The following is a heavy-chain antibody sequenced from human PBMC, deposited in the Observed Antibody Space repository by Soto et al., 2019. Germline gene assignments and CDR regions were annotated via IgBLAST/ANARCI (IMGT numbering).Heavy chain of an antibody. D-gene: IGHD6-13*01. J-gene: IGHJ6*02. CDR1: GFTFTSSA. V-gene: IGHV1-58*01. CDR3: AASGDSSSWRRNDYYYYGMDV. Sequence: VASVKVSCKASGFTFTSSAVQWVRQARGQRLEWIGWIVVGSGNTNYAQKFQERVTITRDMSTSTAYMELSSLRSEDTAVYYCAASGDSSSWRRNDYYYYGMDVWGQGTTVTVSS. CDR2: IVVGSGNT.